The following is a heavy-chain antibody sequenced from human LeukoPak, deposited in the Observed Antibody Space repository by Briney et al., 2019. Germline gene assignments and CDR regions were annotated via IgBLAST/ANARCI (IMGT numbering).Heavy chain of an antibody. CDR2: IRQDGSEK. CDR1: GFTFSSYW. Sequence: GGSLRLSCAASGFTFSSYWMGWVRQAPGKGLEWVANIRQDGSEKYYVDSVKGRFTISRDNAKNSLYLQMNSLRAEDTAVYYCARVEYCTNGVCYYYYYMDVWGKGTTVTVSS. CDR3: ARVEYCTNGVCYYYYYMDV. V-gene: IGHV3-7*01. D-gene: IGHD2-8*01. J-gene: IGHJ6*03.